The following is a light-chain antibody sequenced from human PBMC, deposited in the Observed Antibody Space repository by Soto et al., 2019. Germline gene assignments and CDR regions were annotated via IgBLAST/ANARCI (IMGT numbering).Light chain of an antibody. J-gene: IGLJ2*01. CDR1: SSDVGSYNL. V-gene: IGLV2-23*01. CDR3: LSYAGNSIWL. CDR2: EDT. Sequence: QSVLTQPASVSGSPGQSITISCTGTSSDVGSYNLVSWYQQHPDKAPKLMIYEDTKRPSGVSNRFSGSKSGYTASLRISGLQAEDEADYFCLSYAGNSIWLFGGGTKLTVL.